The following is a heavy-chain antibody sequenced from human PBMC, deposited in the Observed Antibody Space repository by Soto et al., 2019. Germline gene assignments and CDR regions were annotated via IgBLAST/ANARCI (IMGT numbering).Heavy chain of an antibody. CDR2: IYYSGST. Sequence: KPSETLSLTCTVSGGSISRSTYYWGWIRHPPGKGLEWIGSIYYSGSTYYRPSLKSRVTISVDTSKNQFSLKLSSVTAADTAVYYCARQVPAAIRLGWFDPWGQGTMMTV. V-gene: IGHV4-39*01. D-gene: IGHD2-2*02. CDR3: ARQVPAAIRLGWFDP. CDR1: GGSISRSTYY. J-gene: IGHJ5*02.